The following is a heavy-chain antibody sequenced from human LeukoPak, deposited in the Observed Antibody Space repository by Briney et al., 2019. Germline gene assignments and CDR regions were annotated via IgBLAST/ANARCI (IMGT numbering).Heavy chain of an antibody. Sequence: GRSLRLSCAATGFTFSNYAIHWGRQAPGKGLEWVAFISDDGSTQHYAASVKGRFTISRNNSKNTLNLQMNSLRAEDTAVYYCVKDRTGTYTLDYWGQGTLVTVSS. D-gene: IGHD3-10*01. V-gene: IGHV3-30-3*01. J-gene: IGHJ4*02. CDR1: GFTFSNYA. CDR2: ISDDGSTQ. CDR3: VKDRTGTYTLDY.